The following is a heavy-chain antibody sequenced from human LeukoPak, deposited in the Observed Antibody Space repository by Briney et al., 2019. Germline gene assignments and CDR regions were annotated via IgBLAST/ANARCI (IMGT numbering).Heavy chain of an antibody. CDR3: ARHDSFIPY. D-gene: IGHD3-16*02. CDR2: ISDSGGST. V-gene: IGHV3-23*01. J-gene: IGHJ4*02. CDR1: GFTFSDYA. Sequence: GGSLRLSCVASGFTFSDYAMSWVRQAPGKGLEWVSGISDSGGSTYYADSVKGRCTISRDNSKNTVSLQMNNLRAEDTAVYCCARHDSFIPYWGQGTLVTVTS.